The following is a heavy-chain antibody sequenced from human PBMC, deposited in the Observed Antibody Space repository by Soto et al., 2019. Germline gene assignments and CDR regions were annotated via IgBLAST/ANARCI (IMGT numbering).Heavy chain of an antibody. J-gene: IGHJ6*03. Sequence: QVQLVESGGGVLQPGRSLRLSCVGSGFSFSSYDMNWVRQAPGTGLEWVALMSYDGSKKYYGDSVRGRVTISRDNSKNTLYLEMDHLRPEDTAIYYCAKDLKPGSRWSLGGVEHCMDVWGRGTTVSVSS. CDR3: AKDLKPGSRWSLGGVEHCMDV. CDR2: MSYDGSKK. D-gene: IGHD3-16*01. CDR1: GFSFSSYD. V-gene: IGHV3-30*18.